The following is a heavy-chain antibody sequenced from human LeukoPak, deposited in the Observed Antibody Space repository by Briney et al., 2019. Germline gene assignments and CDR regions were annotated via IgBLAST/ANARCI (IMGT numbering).Heavy chain of an antibody. CDR1: GGSISSGSYY. CDR3: ARGPPPDFDY. CDR2: IYTSGST. V-gene: IGHV4-61*02. Sequence: SETLSLTCTVSGGSISSGSYYWSWIRQPAGKGLEWIGRIYTSGSTNYNPSLKSRVTISVDTSKNQFSLNLSSVTAADTAVYYCARGPPPDFDYWGRGTLVTVSS. J-gene: IGHJ4*02.